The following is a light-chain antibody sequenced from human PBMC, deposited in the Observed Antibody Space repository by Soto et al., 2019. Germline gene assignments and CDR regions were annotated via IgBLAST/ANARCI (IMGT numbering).Light chain of an antibody. V-gene: IGKV1D-8*02. CDR3: QHADSFPLIT. CDR2: AAY. J-gene: IGKJ5*01. Sequence: IWMAQSPSLLSASTGDRFTISCRMSQGISSYLAWYQQKPGKAPELMXYAAYSLQSGVPSTFRGSGSGTDFTLTISSLQPEDFATYYCQHADSFPLITFGQGTRLEIK. CDR1: QGISSY.